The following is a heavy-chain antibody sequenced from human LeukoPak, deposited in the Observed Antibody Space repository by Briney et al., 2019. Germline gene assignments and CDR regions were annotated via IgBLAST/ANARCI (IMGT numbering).Heavy chain of an antibody. J-gene: IGHJ6*03. D-gene: IGHD3-10*02. CDR2: ISSSGSTI. CDR1: GFTLRSYE. CDR3: AELGITMIGGV. Sequence: GGSLRLSCAASGFTLRSYEMNWVREPPGKGLEGGAYISSSGSTIYYADSVKGRFTICRDNAHNSLYLQMNRLRAEDTALYYCAELGITMIGGVWGKGTTVTIS. V-gene: IGHV3-48*03.